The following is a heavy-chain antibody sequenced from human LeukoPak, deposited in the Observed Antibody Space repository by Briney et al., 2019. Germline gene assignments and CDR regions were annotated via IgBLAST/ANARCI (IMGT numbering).Heavy chain of an antibody. J-gene: IGHJ4*02. CDR2: ISSSGSTI. V-gene: IGHV3-48*03. CDR1: GFTFSSYE. CDR3: ARLSDSSGWYGGYFDY. D-gene: IGHD6-19*01. Sequence: GGSLRLSCAASGFTFSSYEMNWVRQAPGKGLEWVSYISSSGSTIYYADSVKGRFTISRDNAKNSLYLQMNSLRAEDTAVYYCARLSDSSGWYGGYFDYWGQGTLVTVSS.